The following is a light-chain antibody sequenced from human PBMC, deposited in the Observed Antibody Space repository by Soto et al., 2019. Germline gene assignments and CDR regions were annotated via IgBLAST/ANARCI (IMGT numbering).Light chain of an antibody. CDR2: DAS. CDR1: QSISNW. J-gene: IGKJ4*01. CDR3: QQYNSFSLT. Sequence: ENQMTQSPSTLSASVGDRVTITCRASQSISNWLAWYQQKPGKAPNLLIYDASSLESGVPSRFSGSGSGTEFTLTITSLQPDDFATYYCQQYNSFSLTSCGGT. V-gene: IGKV1-5*01.